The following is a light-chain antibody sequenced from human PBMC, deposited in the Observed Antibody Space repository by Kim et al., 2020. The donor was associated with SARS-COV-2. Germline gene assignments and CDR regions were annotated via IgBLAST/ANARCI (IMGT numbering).Light chain of an antibody. J-gene: IGKJ2*01. CDR3: HQYNDWPPGDT. Sequence: SPGESATLFCRASQSVGNNVAWYQHKPGQAPRVLIYGASTRATGIPARFSGSGSGTEFTLSISSLQSEDFAVYFCHQYNDWPPGDTFGQGTKLEI. V-gene: IGKV3-15*01. CDR2: GAS. CDR1: QSVGNN.